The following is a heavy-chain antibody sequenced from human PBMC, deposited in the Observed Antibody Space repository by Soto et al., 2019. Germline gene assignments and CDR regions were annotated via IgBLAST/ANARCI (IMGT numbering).Heavy chain of an antibody. CDR2: MYYIEST. CDR1: GFCITTFGYY. Sequence: SETLCLTCTVSGFCITTFGYYLSCIRQLPGKGLELIVHMYYIESTYYNPSLKSRVSTSLDTSKNQFSLKLSFVTAADTAMYYCARTKCSRGSCYSWYLESWGQGNPVNVSS. CDR3: ARTKCSRGSCYSWYLES. J-gene: IGHJ4*02. D-gene: IGHD2-15*01. V-gene: IGHV4-31*03.